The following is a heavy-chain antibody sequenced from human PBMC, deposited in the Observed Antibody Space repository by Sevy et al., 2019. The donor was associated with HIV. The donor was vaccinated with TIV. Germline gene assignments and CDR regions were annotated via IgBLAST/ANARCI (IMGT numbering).Heavy chain of an antibody. J-gene: IGHJ6*02. D-gene: IGHD4-17*01. V-gene: IGHV4-39*01. CDR3: ARHGDYGGNLYYYYYYGMDV. CDR2: IYYSGST. CDR1: GGSISSSSYY. Sequence: SETLSLTCTVSGGSISSSSYYWGWIRQPPGKGLEWIGSIYYSGSTYYNPSLKSRVTISVDTSKNQFSLKLTFVTAVETAVYYCARHGDYGGNLYYYYYYGMDVWGQGTTVTVSS.